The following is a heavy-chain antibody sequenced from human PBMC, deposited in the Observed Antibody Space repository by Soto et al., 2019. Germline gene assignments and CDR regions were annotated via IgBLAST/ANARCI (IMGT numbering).Heavy chain of an antibody. CDR3: ARGGSSSPKGMDV. CDR1: GFSLSNYW. Sequence: GRSLRLSCAASGFSLSNYWMHWVRQGPGKGLVWVSRLNRDGSSTDYADSVKGRFAISRDIAKSTVYLQMNSLRAEDTAVYYCARGGSSSPKGMDVWGQGTTVTVSS. V-gene: IGHV3-74*01. D-gene: IGHD2-2*01. CDR2: LNRDGSST. J-gene: IGHJ6*02.